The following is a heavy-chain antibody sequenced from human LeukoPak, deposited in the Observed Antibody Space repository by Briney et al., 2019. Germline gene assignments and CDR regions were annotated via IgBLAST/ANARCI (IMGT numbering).Heavy chain of an antibody. CDR3: AKPYYGSGSYYNL. Sequence: SGGSLRLSCAASGFTFSSYAMSWVRQAPGKGLEWVSAISGSGGSTYYADSVKGRFTISRGNSKNTLYLQMNSLRAEDTAVYYCAKPYYGSGSYYNLWGQGTLVTVSS. V-gene: IGHV3-23*01. CDR2: ISGSGGST. CDR1: GFTFSSYA. D-gene: IGHD3-10*01. J-gene: IGHJ5*02.